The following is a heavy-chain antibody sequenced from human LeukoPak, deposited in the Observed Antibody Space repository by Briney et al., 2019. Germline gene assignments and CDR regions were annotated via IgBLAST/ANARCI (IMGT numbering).Heavy chain of an antibody. CDR3: AKFPPYYYDSSGPDY. CDR2: ISGSGGSP. D-gene: IGHD3-22*01. V-gene: IGHV3-23*01. Sequence: GSLRLSCAASGFTFSSYAMSWVRQAPGKGLEGVSAISGSGGSPYYADSVKGRFTISRDNSKNTLYLQMNSLRAEDTAVYYCAKFPPYYYDSSGPDYWGQGTLVTVSS. CDR1: GFTFSSYA. J-gene: IGHJ4*02.